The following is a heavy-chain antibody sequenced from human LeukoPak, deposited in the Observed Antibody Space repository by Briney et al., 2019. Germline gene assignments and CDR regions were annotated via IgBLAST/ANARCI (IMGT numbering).Heavy chain of an antibody. CDR1: GFTFSSYA. J-gene: IGHJ4*02. Sequence: PGGSLRLSCAASGFTFSSYAMSWVRQAPGKGLEWVSAISGSGGSTYYADSVKGRFTISRDNAKNTLYLQMNSLRAEDTAVYYCAGYDSSGYYSTYFDYWGQGTLVTVSS. CDR3: AGYDSSGYYSTYFDY. CDR2: ISGSGGST. D-gene: IGHD3-22*01. V-gene: IGHV3-23*01.